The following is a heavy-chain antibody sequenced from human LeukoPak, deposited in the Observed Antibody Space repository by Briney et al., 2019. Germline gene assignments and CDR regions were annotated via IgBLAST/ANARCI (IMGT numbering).Heavy chain of an antibody. CDR1: GFTFTSYW. CDR3: AKDPHVAAATSPSDY. Sequence: GGSLRLSCAASGFTFTSYWMRWVRQAPGKGLEWVANVNFDGSAKYYVDSVKGRFTISRDNTKNSLYLQMNSLRAEDTAVYYCAKDPHVAAATSPSDYWGQGTLVTVSS. CDR2: VNFDGSAK. V-gene: IGHV3-7*03. J-gene: IGHJ4*02. D-gene: IGHD2-15*01.